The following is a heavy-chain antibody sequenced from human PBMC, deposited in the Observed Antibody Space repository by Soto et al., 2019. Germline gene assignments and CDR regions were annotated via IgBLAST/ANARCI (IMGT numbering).Heavy chain of an antibody. CDR3: GKGGLGELLCDS. J-gene: IGHJ4*02. D-gene: IGHD3-10*01. CDR2: ISINKGHT. Sequence: QVQLVQSGAEVKKPGASVKVSCVASGYTFTRYGISWVRQAPGLGLEWMGWISINKGHTNYAQSFQGRDTMTTDTASSTAYMELRSLTSDDAAVYFCGKGGLGELLCDSWGQGTLGTVST. V-gene: IGHV1-18*01. CDR1: GYTFTRYG.